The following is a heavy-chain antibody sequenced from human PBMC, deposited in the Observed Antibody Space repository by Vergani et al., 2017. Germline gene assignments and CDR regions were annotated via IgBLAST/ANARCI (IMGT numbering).Heavy chain of an antibody. J-gene: IGHJ4*02. CDR2: ISSSSSTI. Sequence: EVQLVESGGGLVQPGGSLRLSCAASGFTFSSYSMNWVRQAPGKGLEWVSYISSSSSTIYYADSVKGRFTISRDDSKNTVYLQMNSLTAEDTAIYYCAGPQGTSAYYYGGFDYWGQGILVTVSS. CDR3: AGPQGTSAYYYGGFDY. V-gene: IGHV3-48*01. CDR1: GFTFSSYS. D-gene: IGHD3-22*01.